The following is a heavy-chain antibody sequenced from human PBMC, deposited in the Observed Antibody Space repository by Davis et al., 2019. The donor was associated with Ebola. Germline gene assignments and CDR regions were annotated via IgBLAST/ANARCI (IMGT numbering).Heavy chain of an antibody. J-gene: IGHJ3*02. CDR3: ARSKVGAFDAFDI. CDR1: GFSFRDYY. Sequence: PGGSLRLSCAASGFSFRDYYMSWIRQAPGKGLEWVSYIGDSHSPTKYADSVKGRFTISRDNVKNSLYLQMNSLRAEDTAVYYCARSKVGAFDAFDIWGQGTMVTVSS. CDR2: IGDSHSPT. D-gene: IGHD1-26*01. V-gene: IGHV3-11*06.